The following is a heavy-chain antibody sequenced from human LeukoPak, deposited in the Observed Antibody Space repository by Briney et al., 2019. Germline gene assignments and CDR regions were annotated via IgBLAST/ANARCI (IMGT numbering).Heavy chain of an antibody. J-gene: IGHJ4*02. D-gene: IGHD3-10*01. Sequence: GGSLRLSCAASGFTFSSYVMNWVRQAPGKGLEWVSSISSSSSYIYYADSVKGRFTISRDNSKNTLYLQMSSLRAEDTALYYCAKDSNYGSDYYFDYWGQGTLVTVSS. CDR2: ISSSSSYI. V-gene: IGHV3-21*04. CDR1: GFTFSSYV. CDR3: AKDSNYGSDYYFDY.